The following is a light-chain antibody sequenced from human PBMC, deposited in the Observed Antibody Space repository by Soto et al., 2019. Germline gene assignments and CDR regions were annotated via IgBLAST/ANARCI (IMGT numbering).Light chain of an antibody. V-gene: IGKV3-20*01. CDR3: QQYGSSPA. CDR2: GAS. Sequence: VLTQSPGALSLSPGGRATLSCRASQSISDTLAWYQQKPGQAPRLLIYGASSRATGIPDRFSGSGSGTDFTLTINRLEPEDFAVYYCQQYGSSPAFGQGTRLEIK. J-gene: IGKJ5*01. CDR1: QSISDT.